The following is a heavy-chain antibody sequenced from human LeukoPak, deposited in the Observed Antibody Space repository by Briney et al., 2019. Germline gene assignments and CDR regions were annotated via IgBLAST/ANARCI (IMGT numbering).Heavy chain of an antibody. CDR1: GFPFIEYS. Sequence: PGGSLRLSCTAPGFPFIEYSMNWVRQAPGKGLEWIPYIGIDSGNTKYADSVRGRFTISADKAKNSLYLQMNSLRVEDTAVYYCARDHNYAFDNWGQGTLVSVAS. V-gene: IGHV3-48*01. D-gene: IGHD1-1*01. CDR2: IGIDSGNT. J-gene: IGHJ4*02. CDR3: ARDHNYAFDN.